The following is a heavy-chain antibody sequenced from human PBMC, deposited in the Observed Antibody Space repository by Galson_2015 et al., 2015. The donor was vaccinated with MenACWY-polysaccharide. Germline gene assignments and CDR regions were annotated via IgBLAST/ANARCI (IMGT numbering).Heavy chain of an antibody. D-gene: IGHD2-21*02. V-gene: IGHV3-48*01. CDR3: ARELNGDSYLGAFDI. Sequence: ALRLSCEACGVTVSSYRMNWVRQAPGKGLEGVSYISGSSSIIYYAHSVKGRFTISRDNAKNSLYLQMNSLRAEDTAVYYCARELNGDSYLGAFDIWGQGTMVTVSS. J-gene: IGHJ3*02. CDR2: ISGSSSII. CDR1: GVTVSSYR.